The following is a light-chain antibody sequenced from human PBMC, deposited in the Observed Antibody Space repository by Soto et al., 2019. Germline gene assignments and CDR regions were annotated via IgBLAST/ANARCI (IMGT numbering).Light chain of an antibody. CDR1: QTINNW. J-gene: IGKJ1*01. CDR3: QQYSNYSPWT. Sequence: IQMTQSPSTLSASVGDRVTITCRASQTINNWLAWYQQKPGKAPNLLIYDASILESGVPSRCSGSGSGTECTLTISSLQPDDFATYYCQQYSNYSPWTFGQGTKVEIK. CDR2: DAS. V-gene: IGKV1-5*01.